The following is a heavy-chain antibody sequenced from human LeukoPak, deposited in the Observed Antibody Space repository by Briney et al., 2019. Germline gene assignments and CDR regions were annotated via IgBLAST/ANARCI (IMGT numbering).Heavy chain of an antibody. V-gene: IGHV1-2*02. CDR1: GYTFTDYY. CDR3: ARDLCHGGSCFHFDS. J-gene: IGHJ4*02. CDR2: INPDSGVT. D-gene: IGHD2-15*01. Sequence: GASVKVSCKTSGYTFTDYYVHWVRQAPGQGLEWLAWINPDSGVTNFAQRFQGRVTMTRDTSVNTVHMELNRLRSDDTAVYYCARDLCHGGSCFHFDSWGQGTLVTVSS.